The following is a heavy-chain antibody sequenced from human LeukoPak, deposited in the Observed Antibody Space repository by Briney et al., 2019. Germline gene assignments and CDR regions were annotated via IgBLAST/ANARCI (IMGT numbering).Heavy chain of an antibody. CDR3: ARFDYGSATYFDY. CDR1: RFTFTDYY. D-gene: IGHD3-10*01. J-gene: IGHJ4*02. V-gene: IGHV3-11*01. Sequence: GGSLRLSCAASRFTFTDYYMSWVRQAPGKGLEWVSYISSSGSDTYYADSVKGRFTISRDNAKDSVYLQMNSLRAEDTAVYYCARFDYGSATYFDYWGQGTLVTVSS. CDR2: ISSSGSDT.